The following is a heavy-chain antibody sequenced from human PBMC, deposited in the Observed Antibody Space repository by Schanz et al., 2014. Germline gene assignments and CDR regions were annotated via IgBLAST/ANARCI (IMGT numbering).Heavy chain of an antibody. CDR1: GFTFDDYT. V-gene: IGHV3-43*01. Sequence: EVQLVESGGVVVQPGGSLRLSCAASGFTFDDYTMHWVRQGPGKGLEWVSLISWDGGSTLYADSVRGRFTISRDNSKNSMYLQMNSLRTEDSALYFCARGLPHGSGSYYDYWGQGTLVTVSS. D-gene: IGHD3-10*01. J-gene: IGHJ4*02. CDR3: ARGLPHGSGSYYDY. CDR2: ISWDGGST.